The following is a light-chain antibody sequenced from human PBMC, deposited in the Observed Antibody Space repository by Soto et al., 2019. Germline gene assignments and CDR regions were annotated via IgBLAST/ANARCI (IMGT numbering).Light chain of an antibody. CDR3: QQFDNLPLT. V-gene: IGKV1-33*01. CDR1: QDISNY. CDR2: DAS. Sequence: DLQMTQSPSSLSASVGDRVTITCQASQDISNYLNWYQQKPGKAPKILIYDASVLEAGVPSRFSGGGSWTHFPLTISSLQAEDVATYYCQQFDNLPLTFGGGTKLEIK. J-gene: IGKJ4*01.